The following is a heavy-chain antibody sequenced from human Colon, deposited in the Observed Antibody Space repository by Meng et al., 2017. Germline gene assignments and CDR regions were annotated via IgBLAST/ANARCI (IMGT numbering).Heavy chain of an antibody. CDR1: GFSLTTSGVS. CDR3: AHSPQGYFDY. J-gene: IGHJ4*02. Sequence: QITLTETGPALVKPPPTVTLTCTFSGFSLTTSGVSVDWIRQPPGEAMEWLALIYWDDDKRYSPSLKNRLAITKDTSKNQVVLTMTNMDPMDTGTYYCAHSPQGYFDYWGPGTLVTVSS. CDR2: IYWDDDK. V-gene: IGHV2-5*02.